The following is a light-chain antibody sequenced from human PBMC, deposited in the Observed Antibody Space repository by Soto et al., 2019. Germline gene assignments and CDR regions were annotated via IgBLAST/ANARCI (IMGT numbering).Light chain of an antibody. CDR2: WAS. CDR3: QQYYSTPLT. CDR1: QSVLYSSNNKNY. J-gene: IGKJ4*01. Sequence: DIVMTQSPDSLAVSLGERATINCKSSQSVLYSSNNKNYLAWYQQKPGQPPKLLIYWASTRESGVPDRFSGSGSGTDVTLTISSLPAEDVAVYYCQQYYSTPLTFGGGTKVEIK. V-gene: IGKV4-1*01.